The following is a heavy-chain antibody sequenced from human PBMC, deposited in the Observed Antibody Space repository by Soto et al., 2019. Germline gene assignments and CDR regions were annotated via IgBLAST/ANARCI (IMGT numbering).Heavy chain of an antibody. CDR2: ISAYNGNT. Sequence: ASVKVSCKASGYTFTSYGISWVRQAPGQGLEWMGWISAYNGNTNYAQKLQGRVTMTTDTSTSTAYMELRSLRSDDTAVYYCARASDFWSGYIWFDPWGQGTLVTVSS. J-gene: IGHJ5*02. D-gene: IGHD3-3*01. CDR3: ARASDFWSGYIWFDP. V-gene: IGHV1-18*01. CDR1: GYTFTSYG.